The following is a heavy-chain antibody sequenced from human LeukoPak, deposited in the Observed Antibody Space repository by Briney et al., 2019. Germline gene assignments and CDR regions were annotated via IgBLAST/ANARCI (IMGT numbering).Heavy chain of an antibody. CDR1: GYTFTSYI. J-gene: IGHJ4*02. Sequence: GASVKVSCKASGYTFTSYIISWVRQAPGQGLEWMGWINAYNGNTDYAQRVQGRVTMTTDTSTSTAYMELRSLRSDDTAVYYCARGDYWDPQHYFDYWGQGTLVTVSS. D-gene: IGHD3-16*01. V-gene: IGHV1-18*01. CDR3: ARGDYWDPQHYFDY. CDR2: INAYNGNT.